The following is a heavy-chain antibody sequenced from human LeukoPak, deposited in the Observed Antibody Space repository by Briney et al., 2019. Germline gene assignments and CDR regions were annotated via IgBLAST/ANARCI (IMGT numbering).Heavy chain of an antibody. CDR1: GFTVSNNY. D-gene: IGHD6-19*01. Sequence: GGSLRLSCAASGFTVSNNYMSWVRHAPGKGLEWVSVIYTGVSTYYADSVKGRFTISRDNSKNTLYLQMNSLRAEDTAVYYCAKGAHSSGWYPWGQGTLVTVSS. V-gene: IGHV3-53*01. CDR3: AKGAHSSGWYP. J-gene: IGHJ5*02. CDR2: IYTGVST.